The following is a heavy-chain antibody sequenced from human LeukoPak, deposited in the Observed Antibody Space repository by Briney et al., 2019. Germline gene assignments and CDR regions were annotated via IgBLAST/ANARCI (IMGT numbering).Heavy chain of an antibody. D-gene: IGHD3-9*01. J-gene: IGHJ4*02. V-gene: IGHV3-23*01. Sequence: PGGSLRLSCAASGFTFSTHAMSWVRQAPGKGLEWVSAISGSGGSTYYADSVRGRFTISRDNSKNTLYLQMNSLRAEDTAVYYCAKGGKSFDWQVFDYWGQGTLVTVSS. CDR2: ISGSGGST. CDR3: AKGGKSFDWQVFDY. CDR1: GFTFSTHA.